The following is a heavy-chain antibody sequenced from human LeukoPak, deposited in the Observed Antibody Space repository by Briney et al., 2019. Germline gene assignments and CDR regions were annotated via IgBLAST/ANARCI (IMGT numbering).Heavy chain of an antibody. CDR1: GGTISSGYY. CDR2: VRYSGRT. J-gene: IGHJ4*02. CDR3: TRRREGSANRDY. Sequence: SETLSLTCTVSGGTISSGYYQGGIRPPPRKGLEWIGNVRYSGRTYYDPSVKSRVTISVDTNKNPFSLRLSSVTAADTAVYYCTRRREGSANRDYWGQGTLVTVSS. D-gene: IGHD1-14*01. V-gene: IGHV4-39*02.